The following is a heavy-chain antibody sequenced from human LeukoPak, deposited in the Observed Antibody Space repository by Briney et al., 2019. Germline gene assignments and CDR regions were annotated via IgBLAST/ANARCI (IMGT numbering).Heavy chain of an antibody. CDR1: GFSFSTYS. CDR3: AKVGPWGMDV. J-gene: IGHJ6*02. Sequence: GGSLRLSCAASGFSFSTYSMNWVRQAPGKGLEWVSVIYSGGSTYYADSVKGRFTISRDNSKNTLYLQMNSLRVEDTAVYYCAKVGPWGMDVWGQGTTVTVSS. V-gene: IGHV3-66*01. CDR2: IYSGGST.